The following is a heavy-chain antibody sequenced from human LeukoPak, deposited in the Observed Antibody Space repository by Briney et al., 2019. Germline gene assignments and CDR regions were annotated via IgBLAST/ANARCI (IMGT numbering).Heavy chain of an antibody. Sequence: GGSLRLSCAASGFTFSSYEMNWVRQAPGKGLEWVSYISSSGSTIYYADSVKGRFAISRDNAKNSLYLQMNSLRAEDTAVYYCARDDSSGYHYFDYWGQGTLVTVSS. CDR1: GFTFSSYE. CDR3: ARDDSSGYHYFDY. CDR2: ISSSGSTI. J-gene: IGHJ4*02. V-gene: IGHV3-48*03. D-gene: IGHD6-19*01.